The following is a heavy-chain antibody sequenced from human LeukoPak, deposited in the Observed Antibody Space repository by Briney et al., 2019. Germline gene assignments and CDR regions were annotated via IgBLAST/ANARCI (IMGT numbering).Heavy chain of an antibody. J-gene: IGHJ5*02. CDR2: IYPRDGST. D-gene: IGHD2-2*03. CDR3: ARNGFKTYTGFDP. V-gene: IGHV1-46*01. Sequence: ASVKVSCKASGYTFTSNYIHWVRQAPGQGLEWMGMIYPRDGSTSYAQKFQGRVTITADESTSTAYMELSSLRSEDTAVYYCARNGFKTYTGFDPWGQGTLVTVSS. CDR1: GYTFTSNY.